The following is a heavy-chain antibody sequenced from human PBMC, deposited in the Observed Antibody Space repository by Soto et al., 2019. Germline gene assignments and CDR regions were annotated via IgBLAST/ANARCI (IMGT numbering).Heavy chain of an antibody. J-gene: IGHJ4*02. CDR2: IYPGDSDT. D-gene: IGHD3-22*01. Sequence: DSLTISCKGSGYSVTSYWIGLVGQMPGKGLEWMGIIYPGDSDTRYSPSFQGQVTISADESISTAYLQWSSLKASDTAMYYCARQHYYDSSGYYSPYFDYWGQGTLVTVSS. V-gene: IGHV5-51*01. CDR3: ARQHYYDSSGYYSPYFDY. CDR1: GYSVTSYW.